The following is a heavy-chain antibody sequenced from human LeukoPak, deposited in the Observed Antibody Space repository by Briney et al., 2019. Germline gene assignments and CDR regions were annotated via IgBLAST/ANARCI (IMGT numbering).Heavy chain of an antibody. CDR3: ARAPYSKLPLY. V-gene: IGHV3-7*01. CDR1: GFTFSSYW. D-gene: IGHD4-11*01. Sequence: RGSLRLSCAASGFTFSSYWMSWVRQSPGKGLEWVANIKQDGSDKYYAGSVKGRFTISRDNGKNSLYLQMNSLRAEDTAVYYCARAPYSKLPLYWGQGTLVTVSS. J-gene: IGHJ4*02. CDR2: IKQDGSDK.